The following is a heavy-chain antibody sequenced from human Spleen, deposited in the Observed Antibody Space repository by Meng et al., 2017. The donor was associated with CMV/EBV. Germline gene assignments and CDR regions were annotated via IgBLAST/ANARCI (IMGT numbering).Heavy chain of an antibody. Sequence: GESLKISCAASGFTFSSYEMNWVRQAPGKGLEWVSYISSSGSTIYYADSVKGRFTISRDNAKNSLYLQMNSLRAEDTAVYYCAKGQCSTTSCYRERDYGMDVWGQGTTVTVSS. J-gene: IGHJ6*02. CDR2: ISSSGSTI. CDR1: GFTFSSYE. D-gene: IGHD2-2*01. V-gene: IGHV3-48*03. CDR3: AKGQCSTTSCYRERDYGMDV.